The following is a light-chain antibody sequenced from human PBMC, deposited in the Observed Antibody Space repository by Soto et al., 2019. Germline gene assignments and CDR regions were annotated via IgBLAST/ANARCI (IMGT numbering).Light chain of an antibody. V-gene: IGKV1-33*01. J-gene: IGKJ4*01. CDR2: DAS. CDR3: QQYDNLPLT. CDR1: QDIKNY. Sequence: DIQMTQSPSSLSASVGARVTITCQASQDIKNYLNWYQQKSGKAPKLMIYDASDLETGVPSRVSGSGAGTDFTFTSNSLQTEDIATYYCQQYDNLPLTFGGGTKVDIK.